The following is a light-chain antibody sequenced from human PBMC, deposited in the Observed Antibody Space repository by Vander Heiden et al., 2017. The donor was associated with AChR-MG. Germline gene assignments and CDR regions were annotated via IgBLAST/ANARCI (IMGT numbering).Light chain of an antibody. V-gene: IGKV2-30*01. CDR3: MQGTHWPWT. CDR1: KSLVDSYGNTY. Sequence: DAVMTQSPLSLPVTLGQPASISGRSSKSLVDSYGNTYVNWFQQRPGQSPRRLLYKVSNRDSGVPDRFSGSGSGTDFTLKISRVEAEDVGVYYCMQGTHWPWTFGQGTKVESK. CDR2: KVS. J-gene: IGKJ1*01.